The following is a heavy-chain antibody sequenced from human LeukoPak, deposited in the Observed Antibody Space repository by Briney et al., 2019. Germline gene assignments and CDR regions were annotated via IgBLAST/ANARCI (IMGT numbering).Heavy chain of an antibody. CDR2: IIPIFGTA. CDR1: GGTFSSYA. D-gene: IGHD3-22*01. CDR3: ARVYYDSSGYYPHLFDY. J-gene: IGHJ4*02. Sequence: SVNVSCKASGGTFSSYAISWVRQAPGQGLEWMGGIIPIFGTANYAQKFQGRVTITADESTSTAYMELSSLRSEDTAVYYCARVYYDSSGYYPHLFDYWGQGTLVTVSS. V-gene: IGHV1-69*13.